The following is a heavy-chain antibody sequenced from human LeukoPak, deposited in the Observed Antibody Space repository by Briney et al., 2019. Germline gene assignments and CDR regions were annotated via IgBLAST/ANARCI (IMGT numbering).Heavy chain of an antibody. CDR1: GGSISSYY. V-gene: IGHV4-59*01. CDR3: ASYSGYRNDAFDI. J-gene: IGHJ3*02. Sequence: SETLSLTCTVSGGSISSYYWSWIRQPPGKGLEWIGYIYYSGSTNYNPPLKSRVTISVDTSKNQFSLKLSSVTAADTAVYYCASYSGYRNDAFDIWGQGTMVTVSS. D-gene: IGHD5-12*01. CDR2: IYYSGST.